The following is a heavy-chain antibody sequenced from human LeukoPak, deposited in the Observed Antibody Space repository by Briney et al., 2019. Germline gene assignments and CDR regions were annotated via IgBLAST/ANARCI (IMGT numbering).Heavy chain of an antibody. CDR3: ARNDSSGWYPAGYKMDV. CDR2: LFPSGST. CDR1: GASISVYS. D-gene: IGHD6-19*01. Sequence: SETLSLTCTVSGASISVYSWTSIRQPAGKGLEYIGRLFPSGSTNYNPSLMSRLTISVDKSKNQFSLRLRSVTAADTAVYYCARNDSSGWYPAGYKMDVWGKGTTVTVSS. V-gene: IGHV4-4*07. J-gene: IGHJ6*04.